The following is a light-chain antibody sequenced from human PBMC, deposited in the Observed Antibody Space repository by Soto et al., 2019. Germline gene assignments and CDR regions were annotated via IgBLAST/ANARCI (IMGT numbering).Light chain of an antibody. V-gene: IGKV3-15*01. J-gene: IGKJ3*01. Sequence: EVVMTQSPATLSVSPGERVTLSCTASQSVSRNLAWYQQKPGQAPRLLIHGASTRATDIPARFSGSGSGTEFTLTITSLQSEDFAVYYCQQYGSSPPFTFGPGTKVDIK. CDR3: QQYGSSPPFT. CDR1: QSVSRN. CDR2: GAS.